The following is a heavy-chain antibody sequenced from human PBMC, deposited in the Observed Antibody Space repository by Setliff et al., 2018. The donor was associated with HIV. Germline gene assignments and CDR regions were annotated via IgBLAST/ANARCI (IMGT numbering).Heavy chain of an antibody. CDR1: GDSIDRTGYY. J-gene: IGHJ6*02. D-gene: IGHD3-10*01. CDR2: IYCNGKT. V-gene: IGHV4-39*01. CDR3: ARHGDSSGWFGAVYYGIDA. Sequence: SETLSLTCTVSGDSIDRTGYYWGWIRQPPGKGLEWIGSIYCNGKTYNKPSLKSRVTISVDTSKNQFSLKLNSVTAADTAVYYCARHGDSSGWFGAVYYGIDAWGQGTTVTVSS.